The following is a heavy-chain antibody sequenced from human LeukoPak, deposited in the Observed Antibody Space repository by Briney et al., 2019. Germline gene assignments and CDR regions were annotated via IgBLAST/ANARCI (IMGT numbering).Heavy chain of an antibody. D-gene: IGHD3-16*01. CDR3: ARVFGVEGAPDAFDI. J-gene: IGHJ3*02. CDR1: GGSISSGGYY. V-gene: IGHV4-30-2*01. Sequence: QTSETLSLTCTVSGGSISSGGYYWSWIRQPPGKGLEWIGYIYHSGSTYYNPSLKSRVTISVDRSKNQFSLKLSSVTAADTAVYYCARVFGVEGAPDAFDIWGQGTMVTVSS. CDR2: IYHSGST.